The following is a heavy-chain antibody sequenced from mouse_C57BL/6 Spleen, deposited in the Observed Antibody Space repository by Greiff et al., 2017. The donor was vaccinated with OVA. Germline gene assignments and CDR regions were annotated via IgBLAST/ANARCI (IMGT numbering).Heavy chain of an antibody. D-gene: IGHD3-2*02. Sequence: VQLQQSGPELVKPGASVKISCKASGYPFTDSYMTWVKQSHGKRLEWIGDINPNNGGTSYNKKFKGKAKLTVDKSSSTANMERRRLTSEDSAVYYGARQRRLRGFAYWGQGTLVTVSA. CDR3: ARQRRLRGFAY. CDR2: INPNNGGT. V-gene: IGHV1-26*01. CDR1: GYPFTDSY. J-gene: IGHJ3*01.